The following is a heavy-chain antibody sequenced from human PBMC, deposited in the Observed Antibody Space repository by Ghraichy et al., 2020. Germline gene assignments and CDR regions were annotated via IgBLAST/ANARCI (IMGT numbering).Heavy chain of an antibody. Sequence: SETLSLTCTVSGGSISSSSYYWGWIRQPPGKGLEWIGSIYYSGSTYYNPSLKSRVTISVDTSKNQFSLKLSSVTAADTAVYYCARYCIGNSVFWWFDPWGQGTLVTVSS. J-gene: IGHJ5*02. CDR3: ARYCIGNSVFWWFDP. CDR1: GGSISSSSYY. D-gene: IGHD4-23*01. V-gene: IGHV4-39*01. CDR2: IYYSGST.